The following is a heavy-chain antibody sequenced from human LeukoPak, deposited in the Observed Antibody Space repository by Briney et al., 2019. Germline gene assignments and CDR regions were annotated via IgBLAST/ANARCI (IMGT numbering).Heavy chain of an antibody. CDR3: ARGAIAAAGPHFDY. D-gene: IGHD6-13*01. V-gene: IGHV3-21*01. CDR1: GFTFSSYS. CDR2: ISSSGSYI. Sequence: PGGSLRLSCAASGFTFSSYSMNWVRQAPGKGLEWVSSISSSGSYIYYADSVKGRFTISRDNAKNSLYLQMNSLRAEDTAVYYCARGAIAAAGPHFDYWGQGTLVTVSS. J-gene: IGHJ4*02.